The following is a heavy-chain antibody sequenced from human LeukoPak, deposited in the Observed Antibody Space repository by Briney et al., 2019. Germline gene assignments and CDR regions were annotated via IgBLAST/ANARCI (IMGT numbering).Heavy chain of an antibody. D-gene: IGHD1-26*01. CDR3: ARVKMGATVSDYYYYYMDV. Sequence: GGSLSLSCAASGFTFSDYTIHWVRQAPGKRLQSVSAITSNGAYTHYADSVKGRFTISRDNSRNAVFLQMGGLRIEDMAVYYCARVKMGATVSDYYYYYMDVWGTGTTVTVSS. V-gene: IGHV3-64*02. J-gene: IGHJ6*03. CDR1: GFTFSDYT. CDR2: ITSNGAYT.